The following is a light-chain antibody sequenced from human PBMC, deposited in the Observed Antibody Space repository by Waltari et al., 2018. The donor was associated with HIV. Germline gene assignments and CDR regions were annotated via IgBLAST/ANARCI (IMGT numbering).Light chain of an antibody. CDR3: MQGTRWPYA. CDR1: QSLLHTDGDTY. J-gene: IGKJ2*01. CDR2: KLS. V-gene: IGKV2-30*02. Sequence: DVVLTQSPLSLSVTLGQPASISCKSSQSLLHTDGDTYLNWLQHRPGQSPRRLIYKLSHREPGVPDRFSASGSGSDFTLKISRVAAEDVAIYYCMQGTRWPYAFGQGTKLEIK.